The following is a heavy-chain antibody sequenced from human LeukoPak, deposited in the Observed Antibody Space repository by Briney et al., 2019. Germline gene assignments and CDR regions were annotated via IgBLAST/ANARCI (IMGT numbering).Heavy chain of an antibody. J-gene: IGHJ6*03. V-gene: IGHV4-39*01. Sequence: PSETLSLTCTVSGDSISSSTYHWGWVXQPPGXXXXWIGSISXXGSTYYNPSLKSRVTVSVDTSKNQFSLKLSSVTAADRAAYYCARGYCSTTTCSGVGYMDVWGKGTTVTVSS. D-gene: IGHD2-2*01. CDR2: ISXXGST. CDR1: GDSISSSTYH. CDR3: ARGYCSTTTCSGVGYMDV.